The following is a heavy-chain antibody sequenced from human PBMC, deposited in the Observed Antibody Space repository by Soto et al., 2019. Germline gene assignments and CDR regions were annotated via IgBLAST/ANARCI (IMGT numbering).Heavy chain of an antibody. Sequence: QVQLVQSGAEVKKPGASVKVSCKASGYTLTDYYVHWVRQAPGQGLEWMGWINTNSGVTNFAQKFQGWVTLNRDTSVNTAYMELNRLKSDDTAVFFCARGVSGWSPFDFWGQGTLVTVSS. V-gene: IGHV1-2*04. CDR1: GYTLTDYY. D-gene: IGHD6-19*01. J-gene: IGHJ4*02. CDR3: ARGVSGWSPFDF. CDR2: INTNSGVT.